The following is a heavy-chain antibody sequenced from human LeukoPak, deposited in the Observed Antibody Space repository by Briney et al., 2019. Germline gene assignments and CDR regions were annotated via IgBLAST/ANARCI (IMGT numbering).Heavy chain of an antibody. CDR3: ARRIAVAGTGYFQH. CDR2: IYYTGST. J-gene: IGHJ1*01. Sequence: SETLSLTCTVSGGSISSSSYYWGWIRQPPGKELERIGSIYYTGSTYYNSSLKSRVTISVDTSKNQFSLKLRSVTAADTAVYYCARRIAVAGTGYFQHWGQGTLVTVSS. V-gene: IGHV4-39*01. CDR1: GGSISSSSYY. D-gene: IGHD6-19*01.